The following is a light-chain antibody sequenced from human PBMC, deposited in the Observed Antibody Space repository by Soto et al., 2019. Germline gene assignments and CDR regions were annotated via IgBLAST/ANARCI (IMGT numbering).Light chain of an antibody. Sequence: QCLLTQPRWVSGSPGQSFTISCTGTISDVGGYNHVSWYQQHPGKAPKIMIYDVTKRPSGVPDRFSGSKSGNTASLTISGLQAEDEADYYCCSYAGSYTFYVFGTGTKVTVL. V-gene: IGLV2-11*01. CDR1: ISDVGGYNH. CDR2: DVT. CDR3: CSYAGSYTFYV. J-gene: IGLJ1*01.